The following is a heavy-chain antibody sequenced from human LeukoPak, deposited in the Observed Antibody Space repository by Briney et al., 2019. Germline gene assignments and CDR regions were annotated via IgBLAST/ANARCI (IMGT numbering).Heavy chain of an antibody. D-gene: IGHD6-13*01. J-gene: IGHJ5*02. Sequence: SETLPLTCTVSGGSINGYYWSWIRQPPGKGLEWIGYIYYSGSTNYNPSLKSRVTISVDTSKNQFSLNLSSVTAADTAVYYCARLHFAAAEEFDPWGQGTLVTVSS. CDR1: GGSINGYY. CDR3: ARLHFAAAEEFDP. V-gene: IGHV4-59*08. CDR2: IYYSGST.